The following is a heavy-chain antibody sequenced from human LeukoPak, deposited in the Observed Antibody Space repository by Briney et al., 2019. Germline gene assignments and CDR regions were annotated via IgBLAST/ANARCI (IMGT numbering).Heavy chain of an antibody. V-gene: IGHV4-34*01. CDR1: GGSFSGYY. D-gene: IGHD6-19*01. Sequence: PSETLSLTCAVYGGSFSGYYWSWIRQPPGKGLEWIGEINHSGSTNYNPSLKSRVTISVDTSKNQFSLKLSSVTAADTAVYYCARVAAVAGTDYWGQGTLVTVSS. CDR3: ARVAAVAGTDY. CDR2: INHSGST. J-gene: IGHJ4*02.